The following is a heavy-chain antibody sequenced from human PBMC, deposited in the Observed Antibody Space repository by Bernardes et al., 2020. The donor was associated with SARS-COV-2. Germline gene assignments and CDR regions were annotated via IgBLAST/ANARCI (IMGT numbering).Heavy chain of an antibody. CDR3: VRSTIVPAAMWGFYYGMDV. CDR2: IGRSNTYI. V-gene: IGHV3-21*01. Sequence: VWSLILSCAGSGFTFSSYSMNWVRQAPGKGLEWVSSIGRSNTYIYYADSVKGRFTISRDNAKNSLYLQMNSLSAEDTALYYCVRSTIVPAAMWGFYYGMDVWGQGTTVTVSS. CDR1: GFTFSSYS. J-gene: IGHJ6*02. D-gene: IGHD2-2*01.